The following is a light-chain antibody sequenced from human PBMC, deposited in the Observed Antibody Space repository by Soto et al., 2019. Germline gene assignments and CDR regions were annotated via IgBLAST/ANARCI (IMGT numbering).Light chain of an antibody. Sequence: EIEMTQSPGTLSVSPGERATLSCRASQSITNNLAWYQQKVGQAPRLLIYGASTRATGIPARFRGSGSGTEFTLTISSLESEDFAVYYCQQYNNCPPKMAFGQGTKVEIK. J-gene: IGKJ1*01. CDR1: QSITNN. CDR3: QQYNNCPPKMA. CDR2: GAS. V-gene: IGKV3-15*01.